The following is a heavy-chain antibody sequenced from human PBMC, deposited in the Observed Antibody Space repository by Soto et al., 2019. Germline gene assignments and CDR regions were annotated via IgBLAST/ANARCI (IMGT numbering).Heavy chain of an antibody. CDR3: ARDSQSSGYYSAFDI. CDR1: GGSISSGGYY. Sequence: QVQLQESGPGLVKPSQTLSLTCTVSGGSISSGGYYWSWIRQHPGKGLEWIGYIYYSGSTYYNPSLKSRVTVSVDTSKNQFSLKLSSVTAADTAVYYCARDSQSSGYYSAFDIWGQGTMVTVSS. D-gene: IGHD3-22*01. J-gene: IGHJ3*02. CDR2: IYYSGST. V-gene: IGHV4-31*03.